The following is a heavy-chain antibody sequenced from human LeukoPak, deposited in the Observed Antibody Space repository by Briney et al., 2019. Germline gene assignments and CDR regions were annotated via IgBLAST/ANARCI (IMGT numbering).Heavy chain of an antibody. CDR1: GGTFSSYA. V-gene: IGHV1-69*04. CDR3: ARGDPWPLLRYFDWSYYYYYGMDV. Sequence: GASVKVSCKDSGGTFSSYAISWVRQAPGQGLEWMGRIIPILGIANYAQKFQGRVTITADKSTSTAYMELSSLRSEDTAVYYCARGDPWPLLRYFDWSYYYYYGMDVWGQGTTVTVSS. D-gene: IGHD3-9*01. CDR2: IIPILGIA. J-gene: IGHJ6*02.